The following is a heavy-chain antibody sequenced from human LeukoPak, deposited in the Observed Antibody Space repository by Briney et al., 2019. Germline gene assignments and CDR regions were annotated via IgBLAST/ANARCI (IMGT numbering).Heavy chain of an antibody. CDR2: ISAYNGNT. Sequence: ASVKVSCKASGYTFNSYGISWVRQAPGQGLEWMGWISAYNGNTNYAQKLQGRVTMTTDTSTSTAYMELRSLRSDDTAVYYCARDAIVATIPDYWGQGTLVTVSS. CDR1: GYTFNSYG. CDR3: ARDAIVATIPDY. D-gene: IGHD5-12*01. V-gene: IGHV1-18*01. J-gene: IGHJ4*02.